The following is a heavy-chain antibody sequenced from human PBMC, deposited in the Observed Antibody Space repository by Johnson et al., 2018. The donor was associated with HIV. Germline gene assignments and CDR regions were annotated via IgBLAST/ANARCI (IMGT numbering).Heavy chain of an antibody. J-gene: IGHJ3*02. Sequence: QVQLVESGGGVVQPGRSLSLSCVASGFTFSSYGMHWVRQAPGKGLEWVAVISYDGSTKYYADSVKGRLTISRDNSKNTLYLQMNSLRAEDTAVYYCAKCVYSSSSWMLFDIWGQGTMVTVSS. CDR2: ISYDGSTK. CDR1: GFTFSSYG. CDR3: AKCVYSSSSWMLFDI. D-gene: IGHD6-6*01. V-gene: IGHV3-30*18.